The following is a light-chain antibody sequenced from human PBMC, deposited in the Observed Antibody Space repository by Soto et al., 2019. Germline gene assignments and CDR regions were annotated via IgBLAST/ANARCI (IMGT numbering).Light chain of an antibody. Sequence: QSALTQPPSASGSPGQSVTISCTGTSSDVGGYNYVSWYQQHPGQAPKLMIFEVNKRPSGVPDRFSGSKSGNTASLTVSGLQAEDEADYYCASYAGSSSVFGTGTKLTVL. CDR1: SSDVGGYNY. V-gene: IGLV2-8*01. J-gene: IGLJ1*01. CDR2: EVN. CDR3: ASYAGSSSV.